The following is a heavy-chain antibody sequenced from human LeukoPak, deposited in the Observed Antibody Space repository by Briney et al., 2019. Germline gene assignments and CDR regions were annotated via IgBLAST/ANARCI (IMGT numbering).Heavy chain of an antibody. CDR1: GGSFSGYY. CDR3: ARGFKYQLRQGRYYYYYMDV. J-gene: IGHJ6*03. V-gene: IGHV4-34*01. Sequence: SETLSLTCAVYGGSFSGYYWSWIRQPPGKGLEWIGEINHSGSTNYNPSLKSRVTISVDTSKNQFSLKLSSVTAADTAVYYCARGFKYQLRQGRYYYYYMDVWGKGTTVTVS. D-gene: IGHD2-2*01. CDR2: INHSGST.